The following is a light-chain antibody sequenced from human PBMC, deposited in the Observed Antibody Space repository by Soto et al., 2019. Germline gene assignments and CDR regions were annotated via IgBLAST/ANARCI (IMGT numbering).Light chain of an antibody. Sequence: EIVMTQSPATLSVSPGERATLSCRASQSVSSNLAWYQQKPGQAPRLLIYGASTRATGIPARFSGSGSGTEFSLTISVLQSEDFAVDYCQQYNNWPPWTFGQGTKVEIK. CDR1: QSVSSN. CDR2: GAS. J-gene: IGKJ1*01. CDR3: QQYNNWPPWT. V-gene: IGKV3-15*01.